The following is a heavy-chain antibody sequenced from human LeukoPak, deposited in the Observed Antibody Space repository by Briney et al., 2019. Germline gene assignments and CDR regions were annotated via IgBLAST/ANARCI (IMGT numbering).Heavy chain of an antibody. D-gene: IGHD3-9*01. Sequence: SQTLSLTCTISGDTVSSNSDAWNWICQSPSGGLEMLGRSYYRSKWYNDYAVSVKSRITSNPDTSKNQFSLQLNSVTPEDTAVYYCAREGYYDILTGYDPWGQGTLVTVSS. CDR2: SYYRSKWYN. V-gene: IGHV6-1*01. CDR1: GDTVSSNSDA. CDR3: AREGYYDILTGYDP. J-gene: IGHJ5*02.